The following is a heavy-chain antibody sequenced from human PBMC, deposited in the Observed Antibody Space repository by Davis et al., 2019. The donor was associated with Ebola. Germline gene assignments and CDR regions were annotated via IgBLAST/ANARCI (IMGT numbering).Heavy chain of an antibody. Sequence: PSETLSLTCSVSGGSISGYYWSWIRQPPGKGLEWIGNIYYSGSTNYNPSLKSRVTISVDTSKNQFSLKLSSVTAADTAVYYCTRDGVVPAASYYYYMDVWGKGTTVTVSS. V-gene: IGHV4-59*01. CDR2: IYYSGST. CDR3: TRDGVVPAASYYYYMDV. CDR1: GGSISGYY. J-gene: IGHJ6*03. D-gene: IGHD2-2*01.